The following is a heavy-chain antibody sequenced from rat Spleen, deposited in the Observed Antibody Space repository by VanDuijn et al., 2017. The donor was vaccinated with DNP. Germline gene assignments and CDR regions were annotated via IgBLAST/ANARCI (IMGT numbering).Heavy chain of an antibody. V-gene: IGHV5S10*01. CDR3: ARREQPDY. CDR1: GFTFSDYN. J-gene: IGHJ2*01. CDR2: IIYDGNKA. Sequence: EVQLVESGGGLVQPGRSLKISCLASGFTFSDYNMAWVRQAPNKGLEWVATIIYDGNKAFYRDSVKGRPTISRDNAKNTLYLQMDSLRSEDTATYYCARREQPDYWGQGVMVTVSS.